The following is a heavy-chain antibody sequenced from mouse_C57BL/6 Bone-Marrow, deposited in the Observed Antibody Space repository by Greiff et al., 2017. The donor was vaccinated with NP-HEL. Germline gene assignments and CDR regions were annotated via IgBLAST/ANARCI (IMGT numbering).Heavy chain of an antibody. V-gene: IGHV1-50*01. CDR3: ARGAWLAY. Sequence: QVQLQQPGAELVKPGASVKLSCKASGYTFTSYWMQWVKQRPGQGLEWIGEIDPSDSYTNYNQKFKGKATLTVDTSSSTAYMQLSSLTSEDSAVYYCARGAWLAYWGQGTLVTVSA. J-gene: IGHJ3*01. CDR2: IDPSDSYT. CDR1: GYTFTSYW.